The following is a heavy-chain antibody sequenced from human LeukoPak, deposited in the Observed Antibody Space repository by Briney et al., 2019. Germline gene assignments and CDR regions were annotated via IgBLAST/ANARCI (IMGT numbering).Heavy chain of an antibody. CDR1: GFTFSSYG. D-gene: IGHD5-12*01. Sequence: GGSLRLSCAASGFTFSSYGMHWVRQAPGKGLEWVAIISYDGSNKYYAHSVQGRLPLSRATSKTTLYLQMNSLRGADTAVYYCGRTAGAGRIVATFAYWGQGTLVTVSS. J-gene: IGHJ4*02. CDR2: ISYDGSNK. V-gene: IGHV3-30*19. CDR3: GRTAGAGRIVATFAY.